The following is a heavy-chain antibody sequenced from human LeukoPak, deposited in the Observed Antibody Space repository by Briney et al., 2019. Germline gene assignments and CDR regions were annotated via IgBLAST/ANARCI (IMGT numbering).Heavy chain of an antibody. D-gene: IGHD3-22*01. CDR2: ISDSGGST. CDR3: ARRAAGYYDSSAYYNY. V-gene: IGHV3-23*01. Sequence: GGSLRLSCAASGFTFSSYAMSWVRQAPGKGLEWVSAISDSGGSTYYADSVKGRFTISRDNSKNTLYLQMNSLRAEDTAVYYCARRAAGYYDSSAYYNYWGQGTLVIVS. J-gene: IGHJ4*02. CDR1: GFTFSSYA.